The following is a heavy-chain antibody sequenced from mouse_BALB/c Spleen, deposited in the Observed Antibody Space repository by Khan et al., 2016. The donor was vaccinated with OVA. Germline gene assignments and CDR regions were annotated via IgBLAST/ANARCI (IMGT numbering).Heavy chain of an antibody. CDR2: ISSGGTT. J-gene: IGHJ3*01. CDR1: GFTFSNYA. Sequence: EVELVESGGDLVKPGGSLKLSCAASGFTFSNYAMSWVRQTPEKRLEWVASISSGGTTYYPDSVKGRFTISRDNARNILYLQMNGRRSEDTAMFYCARDYWFTYWGQGTLVTVSA. D-gene: IGHD1-1*02. V-gene: IGHV5-6-5*01. CDR3: ARDYWFTY.